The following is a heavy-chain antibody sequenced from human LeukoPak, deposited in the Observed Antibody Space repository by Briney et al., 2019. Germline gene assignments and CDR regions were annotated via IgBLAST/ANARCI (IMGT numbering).Heavy chain of an antibody. CDR2: IIPIFGTA. Sequence: SVKVSCKASGGTFSSYAISWVRQAPGQGLEWMGGIIPIFGTANYAQKFQGRVTVTADESTSTAYMELSSLRSEDTAVYYCARDPLSALQFFDYWGQGTLVTVSS. D-gene: IGHD4-11*01. J-gene: IGHJ4*02. CDR3: ARDPLSALQFFDY. CDR1: GGTFSSYA. V-gene: IGHV1-69*13.